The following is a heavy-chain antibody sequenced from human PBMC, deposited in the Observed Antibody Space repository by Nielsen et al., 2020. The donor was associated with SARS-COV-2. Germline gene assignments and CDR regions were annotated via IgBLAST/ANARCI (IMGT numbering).Heavy chain of an antibody. J-gene: IGHJ5*02. V-gene: IGHV3-20*04. Sequence: GGSLRLSCAASGFTFDDYGMSWVRQAPGKGLEWVSGINWSGDNTGYADSMKGRFTISRDNAQNTLYLQMDSLRDEDTAVYYCTRDRPHNWFDPWGQGTLVSVSS. CDR2: INWSGDNT. CDR1: GFTFDDYG. CDR3: TRDRPHNWFDP.